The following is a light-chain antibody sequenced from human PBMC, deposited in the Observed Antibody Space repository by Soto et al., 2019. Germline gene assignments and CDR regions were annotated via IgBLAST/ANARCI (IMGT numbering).Light chain of an antibody. V-gene: IGKV1D-12*01. CDR2: TTS. CDR3: QQANSFPLP. J-gene: IGKJ4*01. CDR1: QDINNW. Sequence: DIQVTQSPSSVSASVGDRVTITCRASQDINNWLAWYQQKPGKAPKLLIYTTSNLQSGVPSRFSGSGSVTDFTLTIRSLQPEDFATYYCQQANSFPLPFGGGTKVEIK.